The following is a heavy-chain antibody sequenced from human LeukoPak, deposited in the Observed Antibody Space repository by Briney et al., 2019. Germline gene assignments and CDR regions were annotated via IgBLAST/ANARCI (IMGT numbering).Heavy chain of an antibody. Sequence: SETLSLTCSVSGASLSSYYWDWLRQPPGKGLEWIGYIYYSGSTNYNPSLKSRVTISVDTSKNQFSLKLSSVTAADTAVYYCARLSAAAVDYWGQGTLVTVSS. J-gene: IGHJ4*02. CDR3: ARLSAAAVDY. CDR1: GASLSSYY. V-gene: IGHV4-59*01. CDR2: IYYSGST. D-gene: IGHD6-13*01.